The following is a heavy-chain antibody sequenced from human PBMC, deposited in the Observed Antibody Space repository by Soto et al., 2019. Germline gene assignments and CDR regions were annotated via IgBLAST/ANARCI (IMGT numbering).Heavy chain of an antibody. CDR2: TNAGNGNT. V-gene: IGHV1-3*01. D-gene: IGHD6-6*01. CDR1: GYTFTSYA. Sequence: QVQLVQSGAEVKKPGASVKVSCKASGYTFTSYAMHWVRQAPGQRLEWMGWTNAGNGNTKYSQKFQGRVTITRDTSASTAYMELSSLRSEDTAVYYCARREGSSTPYYYYYGMDVWGQGTTVTVSS. CDR3: ARREGSSTPYYYYYGMDV. J-gene: IGHJ6*02.